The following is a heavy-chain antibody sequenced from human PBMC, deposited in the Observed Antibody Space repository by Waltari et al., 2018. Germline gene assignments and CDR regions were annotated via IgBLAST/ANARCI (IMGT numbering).Heavy chain of an antibody. Sequence: QVQLQVSGPGLVKPSETLALTCSVSGDYFSSYWWTWIRKPAGKGLEWIGRVYRTGSTNYNPTLRSRATISIDTSKQEFSLELRSVTAADTAEYYCARGGYSNYDWRNYFYYMDVWGKGTTVTVSS. CDR2: VYRTGST. V-gene: IGHV4-4*07. CDR1: GDYFSSYW. CDR3: ARGGYSNYDWRNYFYYMDV. D-gene: IGHD4-4*01. J-gene: IGHJ6*03.